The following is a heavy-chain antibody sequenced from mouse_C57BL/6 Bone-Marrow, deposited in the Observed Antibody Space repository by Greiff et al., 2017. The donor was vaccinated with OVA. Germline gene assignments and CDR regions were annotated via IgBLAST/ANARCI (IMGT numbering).Heavy chain of an antibody. V-gene: IGHV5-9*04. CDR3: ARNIWCAY. CDR2: ISGCGGNT. J-gene: IGHJ3*01. Sequence: EVKLVESGGGLVKPGGSLKLSCAASGFTFSSYTMSWVRPTPEKRPGGVATISGCGGNTYYPDSVNGRFTSSRENAKNTLYLQMSSLRSEDTAVYYGARNIWCAYWGQGTLVTVSA. CDR1: GFTFSSYT.